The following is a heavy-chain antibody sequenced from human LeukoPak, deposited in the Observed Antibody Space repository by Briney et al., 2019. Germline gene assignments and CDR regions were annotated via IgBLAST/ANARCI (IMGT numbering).Heavy chain of an antibody. D-gene: IGHD4-23*01. CDR3: TRSNSDYGDNY. CDR1: GFTFSTYS. Sequence: GGSLRLSCAASGFTFSTYSMNWVRQAPGKGLEWVSYISSSGSTMYYADSVKGRFTISRDNAKDSVYLQMSSLRAEDTAVYYCTRSNSDYGDNYWGQGTLVTVSS. CDR2: ISSSGSTM. V-gene: IGHV3-48*04. J-gene: IGHJ4*02.